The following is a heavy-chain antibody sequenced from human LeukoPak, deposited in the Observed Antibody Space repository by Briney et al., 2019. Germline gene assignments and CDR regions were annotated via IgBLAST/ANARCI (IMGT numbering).Heavy chain of an antibody. Sequence: GASVKVSCKASGYTFTSYDINWVRQATGQGLEWMGWMNPNSGNTGYAQKFQDRVTMTRNTSISTAYMELSSLRSEDTAVYYCARGREIQLWFSYYYYMDVWGKGTTVTVSS. CDR3: ARGREIQLWFSYYYYMDV. V-gene: IGHV1-8*01. CDR1: GYTFTSYD. CDR2: MNPNSGNT. D-gene: IGHD5-18*01. J-gene: IGHJ6*03.